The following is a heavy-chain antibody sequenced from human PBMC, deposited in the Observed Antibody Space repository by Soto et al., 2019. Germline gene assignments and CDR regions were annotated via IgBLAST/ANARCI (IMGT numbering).Heavy chain of an antibody. CDR1: GYTFTGHY. CDR2: IGPETGAT. J-gene: IGHJ4*02. D-gene: IGHD1-26*01. V-gene: IGHV1-2*02. Sequence: GASVKVSCKASGYTFTGHYIHWVRQAPEQGPEWMGEIGPETGATRYAQKVQGRVTMTRDMSITTGYMEMNNLSPDDTAVYYCGRGRSGQIVVFYWGQGTPVTVSS. CDR3: GRGRSGQIVVFY.